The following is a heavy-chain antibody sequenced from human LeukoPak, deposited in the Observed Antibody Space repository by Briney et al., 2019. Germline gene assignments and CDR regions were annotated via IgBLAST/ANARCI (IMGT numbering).Heavy chain of an antibody. J-gene: IGHJ4*02. CDR1: GGSISSYY. CDR3: ARVSSSSWYAPFDY. D-gene: IGHD6-13*01. Sequence: PSETLSLTCTVSGGSISSYYRSWIRQPPGKGLEWIGYLFHSGTRRYNPSLKSRVTISADTTKNQFFLSLNSTTAADTAVYYCARVSSSSWYAPFDYWGQGTLVTVSS. CDR2: LFHSGTR. V-gene: IGHV4-59*08.